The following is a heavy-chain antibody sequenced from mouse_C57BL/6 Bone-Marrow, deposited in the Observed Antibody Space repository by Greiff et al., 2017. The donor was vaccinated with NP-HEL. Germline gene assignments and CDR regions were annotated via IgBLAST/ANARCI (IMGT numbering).Heavy chain of an antibody. V-gene: IGHV1-69*01. CDR2: IDPSDSYT. Sequence: QVQLQQPGAELVMPGASVKLSCKASGYTFTSYWMHWVKQRPGQGLEWIGEIDPSDSYTNYNQKFKGKSTLAVDKSSSTAYMQLSSLTSEDSAVYYCARGSSFFAYWGQGTLVTVSA. CDR3: ARGSSFFAY. CDR1: GYTFTSYW. D-gene: IGHD1-1*01. J-gene: IGHJ3*01.